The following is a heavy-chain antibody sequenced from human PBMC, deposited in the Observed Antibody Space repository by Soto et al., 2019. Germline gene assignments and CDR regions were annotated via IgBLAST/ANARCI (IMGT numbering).Heavy chain of an antibody. Sequence: QVQLVQSGAEVKKPGASVKVSCKASGYTFTSHGISWVRQAPGQGLEWMGWVSGYNGYTNYAQKFQGRVTMTTDTSKTAAYMGLRSRTSDDTAVFYCSRDLGAKAHSCGRGPLITVSS. CDR3: SRDLGAKAHS. D-gene: IGHD3-16*01. V-gene: IGHV1-18*01. CDR1: GYTFTSHG. CDR2: VSGYNGYT. J-gene: IGHJ4*02.